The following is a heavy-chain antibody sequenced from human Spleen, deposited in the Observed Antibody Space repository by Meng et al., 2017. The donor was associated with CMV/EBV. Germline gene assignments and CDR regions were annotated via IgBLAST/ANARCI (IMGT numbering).Heavy chain of an antibody. CDR2: INHGGST. CDR3: ARDSSGWYDGYFDS. J-gene: IGHJ4*02. D-gene: IGHD6-19*01. Sequence: VCSGSFSPYDWSWIRQSPGKGLEWIGKINHGGSTFYNPSLKSRVTISLDMSKSQFSLGLTSVTAADTAVYYCARDSSGWYDGYFDSWGQGTLVTVSS. V-gene: IGHV4-34*01. CDR1: SGSFSPYD.